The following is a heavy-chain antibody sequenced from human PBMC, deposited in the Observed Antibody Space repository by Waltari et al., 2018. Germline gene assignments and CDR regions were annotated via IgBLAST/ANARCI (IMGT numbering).Heavy chain of an antibody. D-gene: IGHD2-21*02. Sequence: QLQLQESGPGLVKPSETLSLTCTVSGGSISSSSYYWGWIRQPPGKGLEWIGSIYYSGSTNYNPSLKSRVTISVDTSKNQFSLKLSSVTAADTAVYYCASPAGGNSDYYGMDVWGQGTTVTVSS. CDR1: GGSISSSSYY. CDR3: ASPAGGNSDYYGMDV. J-gene: IGHJ6*02. V-gene: IGHV4-39*07. CDR2: IYYSGST.